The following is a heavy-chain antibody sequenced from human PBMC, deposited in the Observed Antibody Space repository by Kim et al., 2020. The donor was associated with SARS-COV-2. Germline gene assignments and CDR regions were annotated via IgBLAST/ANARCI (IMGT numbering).Heavy chain of an antibody. Sequence: ADSVQGRFTISRDNSKNTLYLQMNSLRAEDTAVYYCARTIAAAVGYFDYWGQGTLVTVSS. CDR3: ARTIAAAVGYFDY. J-gene: IGHJ4*02. V-gene: IGHV3-30*01. D-gene: IGHD2-15*01.